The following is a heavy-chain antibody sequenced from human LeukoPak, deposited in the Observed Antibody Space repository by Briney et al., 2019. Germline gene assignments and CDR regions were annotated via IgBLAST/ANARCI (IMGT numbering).Heavy chain of an antibody. CDR3: ARDSSQGAKECYFDY. V-gene: IGHV1-46*01. Sequence: ASVKVSCKASGYTFTSYYMHWVRQAPGQGLEWMGIINPSGGSTSYAQKFQGRVTMTRDMSTSTVYMELSSLRSEDTAVYSCARDSSQGAKECYFDYWGREPWSPSPQ. D-gene: IGHD6-13*01. J-gene: IGHJ4*02. CDR2: INPSGGST. CDR1: GYTFTSYY.